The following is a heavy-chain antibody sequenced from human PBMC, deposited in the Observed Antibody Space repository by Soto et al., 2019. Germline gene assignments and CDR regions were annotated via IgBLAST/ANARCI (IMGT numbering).Heavy chain of an antibody. J-gene: IGHJ4*02. CDR3: SRSPEVGVRGAY. Sequence: GSLRLSCTGSGFPFSAYNINWVRQAPGKGLEWVSSITVGSSHIYQPNSMKGRFTISRDDAKNSVYLQIDSLRDEDTALYYCSRSPEVGVRGAYWGQGTLVTVSS. CDR1: GFPFSAYN. V-gene: IGHV3-21*01. D-gene: IGHD3-16*01. CDR2: ITVGSSHI.